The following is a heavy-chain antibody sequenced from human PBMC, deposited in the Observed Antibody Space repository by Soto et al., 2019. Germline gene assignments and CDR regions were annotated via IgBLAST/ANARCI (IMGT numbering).Heavy chain of an antibody. Sequence: QVQLQESGPGLVKPSQTLSLTCTVSGGSISSGGYYWSWIRQHPGKGLEWIGYIYYSGSTYYNPSLKSRVNISGDTSKNQFSLKLSSVTAADTAVYYCARDWKYYYDSSGYYDAFDIWGQGTMVTVSS. CDR3: ARDWKYYYDSSGYYDAFDI. V-gene: IGHV4-31*03. CDR2: IYYSGST. CDR1: GGSISSGGYY. D-gene: IGHD3-22*01. J-gene: IGHJ3*02.